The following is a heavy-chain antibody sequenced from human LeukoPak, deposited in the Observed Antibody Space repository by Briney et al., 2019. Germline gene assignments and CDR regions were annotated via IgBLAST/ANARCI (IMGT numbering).Heavy chain of an antibody. V-gene: IGHV3-30*03. J-gene: IGHJ6*02. CDR1: GFTFSSYG. Sequence: PGGSLRLSCAASGFTFSSYGMHWVRQAPGKGLEWVAVISYDGSSKYYADSVKGRFTISRDNSKNTLYLQMNSLRAEDTAVYYCARDKWGSSSWYNLQSSNYYGMNVWGQGTTDTVSS. D-gene: IGHD6-13*01. CDR2: ISYDGSSK. CDR3: ARDKWGSSSWYNLQSSNYYGMNV.